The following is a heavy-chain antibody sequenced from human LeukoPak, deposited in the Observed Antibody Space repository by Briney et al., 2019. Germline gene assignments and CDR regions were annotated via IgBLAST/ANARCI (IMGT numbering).Heavy chain of an antibody. J-gene: IGHJ3*01. D-gene: IGHD5-18*01. CDR3: ARAGGGYSSGWGAFDF. CDR1: GYTFTGYY. Sequence: ASVKLSCTASGYTFTGYYIHWVRQAPGQGLEWMGWIIPNSGGTTYAQKFQGRVTMTRDTSIITAYLELSGLKSDDTAVYYCARAGGGYSSGWGAFDFWGQGTMVTVSS. CDR2: IIPNSGGT. V-gene: IGHV1-2*02.